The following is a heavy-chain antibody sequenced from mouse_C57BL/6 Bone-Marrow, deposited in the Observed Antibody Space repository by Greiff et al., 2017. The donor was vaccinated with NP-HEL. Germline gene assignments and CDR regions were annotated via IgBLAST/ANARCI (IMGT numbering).Heavy chain of an antibody. D-gene: IGHD1-1*01. CDR2: IHPNSGST. CDR1: GYTFTSYW. CDR3: AREGITTVVVDY. V-gene: IGHV1-64*01. Sequence: QVQLRQSGAELVKPGASVKLSCKASGYTFTSYWMHWVKQRPGQGLEWIGMIHPNSGSTNYNEKFKSKATLTVDKSSSTAYMQLSSLTSEDSAVYYCAREGITTVVVDYWGQGTTLTVSS. J-gene: IGHJ2*01.